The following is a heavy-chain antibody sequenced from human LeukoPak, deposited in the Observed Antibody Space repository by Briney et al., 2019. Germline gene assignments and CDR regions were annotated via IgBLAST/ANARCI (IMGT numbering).Heavy chain of an antibody. CDR1: GFTFDDYA. J-gene: IGHJ4*02. Sequence: PGRSLRLSCAASGFTFDDYAMHWVRQAPGKGLEWIGRTRNKANSYTTEYAASVKGRFTISRDDSKNSLYLQMNSLKTEDTAVYYCARWDSAVTGYYWGQGTLVTVSS. V-gene: IGHV3-72*01. D-gene: IGHD3-9*01. CDR2: TRNKANSYTT. CDR3: ARWDSAVTGYY.